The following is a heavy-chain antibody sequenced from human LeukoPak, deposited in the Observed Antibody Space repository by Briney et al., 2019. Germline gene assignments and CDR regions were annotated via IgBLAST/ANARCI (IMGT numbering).Heavy chain of an antibody. D-gene: IGHD6-19*01. CDR3: ARETYSSGWFDS. Sequence: GGSLRPSCAASGFTFRNHGMNWVRQAPGKGLEWVSGISPSGGGTYYADSVKGRFTISRDNAKNSLYLQMNSLRAEDTAVYYCARETYSSGWFDSWGQGALVTVSS. J-gene: IGHJ5*01. V-gene: IGHV3-23*01. CDR1: GFTFRNHG. CDR2: ISPSGGGT.